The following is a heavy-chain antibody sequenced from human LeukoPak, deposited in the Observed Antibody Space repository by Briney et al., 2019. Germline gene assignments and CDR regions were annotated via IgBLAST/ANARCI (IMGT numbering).Heavy chain of an antibody. J-gene: IGHJ6*01. CDR3: AKDRSRAHGMDV. V-gene: IGHV3-9*01. CDR2: TSWNSGIM. Sequence: GGSLRLSCAASGFTFDVNAMHWVRQAPGKGLEWVSGTSWNSGIMGYADSVKGRFTISRDNAKKSLYLQMNSLRAEDTALYYCAKDRSRAHGMDVWGQGTTVTVSS. CDR1: GFTFDVNA.